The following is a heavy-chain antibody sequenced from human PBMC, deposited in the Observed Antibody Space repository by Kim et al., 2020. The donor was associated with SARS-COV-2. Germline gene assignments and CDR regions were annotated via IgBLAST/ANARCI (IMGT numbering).Heavy chain of an antibody. Sequence: GGSLRLSCVGSGFSFSTWSVSWVRQAPGKGLEWVSCIGNNRNTIYYADSVKGRFTISRDTAKNEVYLQMNSLRVEDTAVYYCARAGGASGLFDYWG. CDR3: ARAGGASGLFDY. CDR1: GFSFSTWS. D-gene: IGHD3-16*01. V-gene: IGHV3-48*04. J-gene: IGHJ4*01. CDR2: IGNNRNTI.